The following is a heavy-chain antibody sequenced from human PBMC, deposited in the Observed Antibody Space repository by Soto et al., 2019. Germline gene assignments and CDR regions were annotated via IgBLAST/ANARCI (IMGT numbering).Heavy chain of an antibody. Sequence: PSETLSLTCTVSGGSISSYYWSWIRQPPGKGLEWIGYIYYSGSTNYNPSLKSRVTISVDTSKNQFSLKLSSVTAADTAVYYCARDSSSSWYGPTGYYGMDVWGQGTTVTV. CDR3: ARDSSSSWYGPTGYYGMDV. D-gene: IGHD6-13*01. J-gene: IGHJ6*02. CDR1: GGSISSYY. CDR2: IYYSGST. V-gene: IGHV4-59*01.